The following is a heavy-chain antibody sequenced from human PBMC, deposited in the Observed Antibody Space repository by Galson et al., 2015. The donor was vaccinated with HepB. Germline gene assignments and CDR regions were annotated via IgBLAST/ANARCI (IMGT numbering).Heavy chain of an antibody. CDR3: AKDLALMEYYYYGSGNYMDV. Sequence: SLRLSCAASGFTFSSYGMHWVRQAPGKGLEWVAVISYDGRNKYYADSVKGRFTISRDNSKNTLYLQMNSLRAEDTAVYYCAKDLALMEYYYYGSGNYMDVWGKGTTVTVSS. V-gene: IGHV3-30*18. J-gene: IGHJ6*03. CDR2: ISYDGRNK. D-gene: IGHD3-10*01. CDR1: GFTFSSYG.